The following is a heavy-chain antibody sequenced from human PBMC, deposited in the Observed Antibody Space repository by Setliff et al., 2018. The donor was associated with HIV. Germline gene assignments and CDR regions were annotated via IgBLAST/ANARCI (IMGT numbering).Heavy chain of an antibody. D-gene: IGHD6-13*01. CDR2: ISAYNGDT. CDR3: ARRGVFDAFDI. V-gene: IGHV1-18*03. CDR1: GYTFTSYY. J-gene: IGHJ3*02. Sequence: ASVKVSCKASGYTFTSYYMHWVRQAPGQGLEWLGWISAYNGDTNYAQKVQGRVSMTIDTSTSTAYMELRSLRSDDMAVYYCARRGVFDAFDIWGQGTMVTVSS.